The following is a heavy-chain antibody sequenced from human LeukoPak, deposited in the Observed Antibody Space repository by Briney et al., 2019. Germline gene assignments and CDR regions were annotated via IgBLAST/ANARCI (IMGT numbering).Heavy chain of an antibody. D-gene: IGHD3-3*01. J-gene: IGHJ4*02. V-gene: IGHV3-7*01. CDR1: GFTFSSYW. Sequence: GGSLRLSCAASGFTFSSYWMSWVRQAPGKGLEWVANIKQGGSEKYYVDSVKGRFTISRDNAKNSLYLQMDSLRAEDTAVYYCARGILYYDFWSGYRRDYFDYWGQGTLVTVSS. CDR3: ARGILYYDFWSGYRRDYFDY. CDR2: IKQGGSEK.